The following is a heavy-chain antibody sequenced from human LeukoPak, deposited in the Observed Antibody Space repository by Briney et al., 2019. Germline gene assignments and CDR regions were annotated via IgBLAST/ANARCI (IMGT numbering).Heavy chain of an antibody. CDR2: IYTSGST. CDR1: GGSISSGSYY. D-gene: IGHD7-27*01. V-gene: IGHV4-61*02. Sequence: PSQTLSLTCTVSGGSISSGSYYWSWIRQPAGKGLEWIGRIYTSGSTNYNPSLKSRVTISVDTSKNQFSLKLSSVTAADTAVYYCARESWGLDYWGQGTLVTVSS. J-gene: IGHJ4*02. CDR3: ARESWGLDY.